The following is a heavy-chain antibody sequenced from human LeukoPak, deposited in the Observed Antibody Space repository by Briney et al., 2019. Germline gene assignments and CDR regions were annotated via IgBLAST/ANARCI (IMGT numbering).Heavy chain of an antibody. CDR3: ARQFTRLQGYDY. Sequence: GESLRISCTSSGYRFTNYWIGWVRQMPGKGLEWMGIIYAGDSDTKYSPSFEGQVTISVDKSSNTAYLQWSRLKVSDTAMYYCARQFTRLQGYDYWGQGSLVTVSS. CDR1: GYRFTNYW. CDR2: IYAGDSDT. J-gene: IGHJ4*02. V-gene: IGHV5-51*01. D-gene: IGHD5-24*01.